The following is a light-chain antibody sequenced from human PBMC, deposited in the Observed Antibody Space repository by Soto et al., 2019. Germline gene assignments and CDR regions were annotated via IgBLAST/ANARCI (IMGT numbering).Light chain of an antibody. V-gene: IGLV2-23*01. CDR3: CSYAGSLV. J-gene: IGLJ2*01. CDR2: EGS. CDR1: SSDVGSYNL. Sequence: QSALTQPASVSGSPGQSITISCTGTSSDVGSYNLVSWYQQHPGKAPELMIYEGSKRPSGVSNCFSGSKSGNTASLTISGLQAEDEADYYCCSYAGSLVFGGGTKLTVL.